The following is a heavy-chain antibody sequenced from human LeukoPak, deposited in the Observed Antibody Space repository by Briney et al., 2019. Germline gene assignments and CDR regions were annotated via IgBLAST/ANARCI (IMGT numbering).Heavy chain of an antibody. J-gene: IGHJ4*02. CDR3: ARHKGPYSSRWPFDN. V-gene: IGHV4-59*08. Sequence: SETLSLTCTVSGGSISNYFWNWIRQTPGKGLEWIGYIYYSGNTVYNPSLESRVTISVDTSKNQFSLKLRSVTAADTAVYYCARHKGPYSSRWPFDNWGQGTLVTVSS. CDR2: IYYSGNT. D-gene: IGHD6-13*01. CDR1: GGSISNYF.